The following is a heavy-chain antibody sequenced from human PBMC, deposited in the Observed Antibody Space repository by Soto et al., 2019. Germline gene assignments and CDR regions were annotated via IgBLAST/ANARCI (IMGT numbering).Heavy chain of an antibody. Sequence: SVKVSCKASGGTFSSYAISWVRQAPGQGLEWMGGIVPIFGTANYAQKFQGRVTMTEDTSTDTAYMELSSLRSEDTAVYYCATSVRPYSSGWTDAFDIWGQGTMVTVSS. CDR2: IVPIFGTA. CDR1: GGTFSSYA. D-gene: IGHD6-19*01. J-gene: IGHJ3*02. V-gene: IGHV1-69*06. CDR3: ATSVRPYSSGWTDAFDI.